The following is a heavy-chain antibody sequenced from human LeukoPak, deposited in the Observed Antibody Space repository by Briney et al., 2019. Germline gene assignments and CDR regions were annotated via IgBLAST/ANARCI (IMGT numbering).Heavy chain of an antibody. D-gene: IGHD2-15*01. CDR3: ARGQWRGGTGYDDAFDI. J-gene: IGHJ3*02. Sequence: PPETPSLTCTVSGGSMRNYYWTLLPQPPGKGLECIGYIYYGGSTRYSPSLKRRVTISGDASTEEFSLSLNSVTAADTAVYYCARGQWRGGTGYDDAFDIWGHGTMVTVSS. CDR2: IYYGGST. CDR1: GGSMRNYY. V-gene: IGHV4-59*08.